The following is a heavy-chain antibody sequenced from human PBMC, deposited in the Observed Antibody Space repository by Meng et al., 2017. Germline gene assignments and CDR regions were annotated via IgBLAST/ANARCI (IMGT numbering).Heavy chain of an antibody. D-gene: IGHD5-18*01. Sequence: VPLVQSWAGLKKPGASVEVSCKASGYTFTSYGMNWVRQAPGQGLEGMGWINTNTGNPTYAQGFTGRFVFSLDTSVSTAYLQISSLKAEDTAVYYCAREPYGYFTDYWGQGTLVTVSS. CDR3: AREPYGYFTDY. J-gene: IGHJ4*02. CDR1: GYTFTSYG. CDR2: INTNTGNP. V-gene: IGHV7-4-1*02.